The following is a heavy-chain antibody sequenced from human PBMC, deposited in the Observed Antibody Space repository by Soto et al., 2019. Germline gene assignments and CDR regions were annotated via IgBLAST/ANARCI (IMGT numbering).Heavy chain of an antibody. CDR2: IWYDGSNK. CDR1: GFTFSSYG. D-gene: IGHD1-26*01. J-gene: IGHJ3*02. Sequence: QVQLLESGGGVVQPGRSLRLSCAASGFTFSSYGMHWVRQAPGKGLEWVAVIWYDGSNKYYADSVKGRFTISRDNSKNTLYLQMNSLRAEDTAVYYCARDSIVGATDAFDIWGQGTMVTVSS. V-gene: IGHV3-33*01. CDR3: ARDSIVGATDAFDI.